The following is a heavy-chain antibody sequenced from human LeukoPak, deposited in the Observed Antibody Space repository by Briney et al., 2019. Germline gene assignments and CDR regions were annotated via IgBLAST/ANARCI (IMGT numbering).Heavy chain of an antibody. CDR1: GFTFINYA. J-gene: IGHJ4*02. V-gene: IGHV3-23*01. D-gene: IGHD6-13*01. Sequence: GGSLRLSCVASGFTFINYAMNWVRQAPGKGLEWVSGLSADGARIYHADSVKGRFTISRDNSKNTLYLQMNSLRAEDTAVYYCAKERIAAAGHFDYWGQGTLVTVSS. CDR2: LSADGARI. CDR3: AKERIAAAGHFDY.